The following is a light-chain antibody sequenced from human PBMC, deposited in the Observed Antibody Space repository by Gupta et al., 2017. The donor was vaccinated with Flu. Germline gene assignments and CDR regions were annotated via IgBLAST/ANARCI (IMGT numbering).Light chain of an antibody. CDR2: AAS. CDR1: QSISSW. CDR3: RQSYSTPRT. V-gene: IGKV1-39*01. Sequence: DIQMTQSPSSLSASSGDRVTIPCRASQSISSWLNWYRQRAGKVPKLLVYAASSVQTGVPSRIRGRGAGTDFTLTISSVQPEDYATYYCRQSYSTPRTFGQGTKVEIK. J-gene: IGKJ1*01.